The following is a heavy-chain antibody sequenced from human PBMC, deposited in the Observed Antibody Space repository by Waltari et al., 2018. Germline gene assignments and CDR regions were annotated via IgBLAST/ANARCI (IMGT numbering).Heavy chain of an antibody. J-gene: IGHJ3*02. CDR2: IYYSGST. CDR3: ARGVEDDIVVVPAAIGAFDI. V-gene: IGHV4-31*01. CDR1: GGSISSGGYY. Sequence: QVQLQESGPGLVKPSQTLSLTCTVSGGSISSGGYYWSWIHQHPGKGLEWIGYIYYSGSTYYIPSLKSLVTISVDTSKNQFSLKLSSVTAADTAVYYCARGVEDDIVVVPAAIGAFDIWGQGTMVTVSS. D-gene: IGHD2-2*01.